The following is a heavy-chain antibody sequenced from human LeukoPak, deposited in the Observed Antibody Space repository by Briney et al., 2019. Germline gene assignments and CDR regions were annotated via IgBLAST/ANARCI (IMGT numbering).Heavy chain of an antibody. J-gene: IGHJ6*02. D-gene: IGHD6-19*01. CDR3: ARGVVKAVAGTGNQDYYYYGMDV. CDR1: GGSISSSNW. V-gene: IGHV4-4*02. CDR2: IYHSGST. Sequence: SETLSLTCAVSGGSISSSNWWSWVRQPPGKGLEWIGEIYHSGSTNYNPSLKSRVTISVDKSKNQFSLKLSSVTAADTAVYYCARGVVKAVAGTGNQDYYYYGMDVWGQGTTVTVSS.